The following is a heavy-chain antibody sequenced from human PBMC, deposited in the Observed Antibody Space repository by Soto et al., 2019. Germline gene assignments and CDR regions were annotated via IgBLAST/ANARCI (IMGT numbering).Heavy chain of an antibody. V-gene: IGHV5-51*01. Sequence: PGESLKISCKGSGYSFISYWIGWVRQMPGKGLEWMGIIYPGDSDTRYSPSFQGQVTISADKSISTAYLQWSSLKASDTAMYYCARTSAAGKYYDGMDFWGQGTTVTVSS. D-gene: IGHD6-13*01. J-gene: IGHJ6*02. CDR2: IYPGDSDT. CDR3: ARTSAAGKYYDGMDF. CDR1: GYSFISYW.